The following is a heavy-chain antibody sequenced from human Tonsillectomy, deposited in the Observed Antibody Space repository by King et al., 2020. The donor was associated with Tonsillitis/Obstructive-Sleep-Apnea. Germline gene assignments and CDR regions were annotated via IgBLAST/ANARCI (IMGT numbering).Heavy chain of an antibody. CDR3: ARGDLYDFWSGSFDY. V-gene: IGHV3-74*01. CDR1: GFTFSSYW. CDR2: INSDGSRT. D-gene: IGHD3-3*01. J-gene: IGHJ4*02. Sequence: VQLVESGGGLVQPGGSLRLSCAASGFTFSSYWMHWVRQAPGKGLVWVSRINSDGSRTSYADSVKGRFTISRDNAKNTLFLQMNSLRAEDTAVYYCARGDLYDFWSGSFDYWGQGTLVTVSS.